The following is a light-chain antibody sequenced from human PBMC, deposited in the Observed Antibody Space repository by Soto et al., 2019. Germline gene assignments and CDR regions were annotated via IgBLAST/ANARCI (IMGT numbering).Light chain of an antibody. Sequence: EIVLTQSPCTLSLSPGERATLSCRASQSVSSSYLAWYQQKPGQAPRLLIYGASSRATGIPDRFSGSRSGAEFTLTINSLQSEDFAVYYCQQYNNWPPTWTFGQGTKVDIK. V-gene: IGKV3-20*01. CDR2: GAS. CDR3: QQYNNWPPTWT. J-gene: IGKJ1*01. CDR1: QSVSSSY.